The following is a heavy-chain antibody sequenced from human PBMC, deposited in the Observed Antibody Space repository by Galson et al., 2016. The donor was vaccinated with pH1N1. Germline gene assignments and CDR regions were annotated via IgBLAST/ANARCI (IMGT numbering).Heavy chain of an antibody. J-gene: IGHJ4*02. CDR2: ITGSGQYI. D-gene: IGHD3-10*01. Sequence: SLRLSCAASGFTFNYYTINWVRQVPGKGLEWVSSITGSGQYISYADSVKGRFTISRDNAKNSVFLQMSSLRAEDTAVYSCVREIYGSGSYWGQGTLVTVSS. CDR3: VREIYGSGSY. V-gene: IGHV3-21*01. CDR1: GFTFNYYT.